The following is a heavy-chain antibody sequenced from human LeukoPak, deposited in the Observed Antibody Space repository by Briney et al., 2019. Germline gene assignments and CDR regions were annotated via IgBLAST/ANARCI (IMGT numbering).Heavy chain of an antibody. Sequence: ASVKVSCKVSGYTLTELSMHWVRQAPGKGLEWMGGFDPEDGETIYAQKFQGRVTMTEDTSTDTAYMELSSLRSEDTAVYYCARNGYSSGWYFGHNWFDPWGQGTLVTVSS. CDR3: ARNGYSSGWYFGHNWFDP. V-gene: IGHV1-24*01. J-gene: IGHJ5*02. CDR1: GYTLTELS. D-gene: IGHD6-19*01. CDR2: FDPEDGET.